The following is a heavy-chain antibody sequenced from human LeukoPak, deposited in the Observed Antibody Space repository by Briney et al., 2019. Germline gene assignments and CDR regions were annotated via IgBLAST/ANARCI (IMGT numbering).Heavy chain of an antibody. CDR1: GFTFNNYG. Sequence: GGSLRLSCAASGFTFNNYGMHWVRQAPGKGLEWVAFIRYNGNNQYYADSVKGRFTISRDNSKNTLYLQMNSLRAEDSAVYYCARDGNRDGDMDVWGKGTTVTVSS. D-gene: IGHD1-1*01. CDR3: ARDGNRDGDMDV. V-gene: IGHV3-30*02. J-gene: IGHJ6*03. CDR2: IRYNGNNQ.